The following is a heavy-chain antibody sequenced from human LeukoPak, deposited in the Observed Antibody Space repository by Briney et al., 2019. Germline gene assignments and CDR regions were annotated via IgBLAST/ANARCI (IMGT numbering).Heavy chain of an antibody. CDR2: IYYSGST. D-gene: IGHD6-19*01. Sequence: PSETLSLTCTVSGGSISSYYWNWIRQPPGKGLEWIGYIYYSGSTNYNPSLKSRVTISVDTSKKQFSLKLSSVTAADTAVYYCARGLSGWFFPFGYWGQGTLVTVSS. J-gene: IGHJ4*02. CDR1: GGSISSYY. CDR3: ARGLSGWFFPFGY. V-gene: IGHV4-59*01.